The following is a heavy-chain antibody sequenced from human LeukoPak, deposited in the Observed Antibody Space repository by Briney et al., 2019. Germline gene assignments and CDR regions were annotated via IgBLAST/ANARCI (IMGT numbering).Heavy chain of an antibody. V-gene: IGHV4-34*01. CDR2: INHSGST. D-gene: IGHD6-19*01. Sequence: SSETLSLTCAVYGGSFSGYYWSWIRQPPGKGLEWIGEINHSGSTNYNPSLKSRVTVSVDTSKNQFSLKLSSVTAADTAVYYCARAAQAVAGPIDAFDIWGQGTMVTVSS. J-gene: IGHJ3*02. CDR1: GGSFSGYY. CDR3: ARAAQAVAGPIDAFDI.